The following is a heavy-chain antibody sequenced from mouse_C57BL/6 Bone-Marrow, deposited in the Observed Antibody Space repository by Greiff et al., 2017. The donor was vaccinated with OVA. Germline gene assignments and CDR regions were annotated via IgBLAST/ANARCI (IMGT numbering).Heavy chain of an antibody. D-gene: IGHD1-1*01. CDR2: IDPENGDT. CDR1: GFNIKDDY. Sequence: EVQLQQSGAELVRPGASVKLSCTASGFNIKDDYMHWVKQRPEQGLEWIGWIDPENGDTEYASKFQGKATITADTSSNTAYLQLSSLTSEDTAVYYCPYGPGFAYWGQGTLVTVSA. J-gene: IGHJ3*01. CDR3: PYGPGFAY. V-gene: IGHV14-4*01.